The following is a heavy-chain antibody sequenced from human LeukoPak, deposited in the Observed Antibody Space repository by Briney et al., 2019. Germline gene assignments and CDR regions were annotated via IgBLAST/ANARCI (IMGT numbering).Heavy chain of an antibody. J-gene: IGHJ4*02. V-gene: IGHV3-74*01. CDR1: GFTFSSDW. D-gene: IGHD3-16*01. Sequence: PGGSLRLSCAASGFTFSSDWMYWVRQAPGKGRVWVSRVNGDGSSITYADSVQGRFTIFRDNAKNTVYLQMNSLRAEDTGVYYCARDFGWGGFEYWGQGTQVTVSS. CDR3: ARDFGWGGFEY. CDR2: VNGDGSSI.